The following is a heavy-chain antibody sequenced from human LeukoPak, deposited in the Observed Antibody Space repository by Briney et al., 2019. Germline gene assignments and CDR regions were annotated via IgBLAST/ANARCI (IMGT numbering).Heavy chain of an antibody. V-gene: IGHV4-59*01. Sequence: SETLSLTCTVSGASISSYYWSWIRQPPGKGLEWIGYIYYSGSTNYNPSLKSRLTISVDTSKNQFSLKLSSVTAADTAVYYCARDVSRAFDIWGQGTMVTVPS. CDR2: IYYSGST. J-gene: IGHJ3*02. CDR3: ARDVSRAFDI. CDR1: GASISSYY.